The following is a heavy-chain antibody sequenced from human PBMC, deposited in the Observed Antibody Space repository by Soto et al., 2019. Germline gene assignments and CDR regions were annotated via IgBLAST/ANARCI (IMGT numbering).Heavy chain of an antibody. V-gene: IGHV3-23*01. D-gene: IGHD3-3*01. J-gene: IGHJ4*02. CDR3: AKSSGFWGEDSKRFFDS. CDR1: GFTFSSHA. CDR2: IGGAGATT. Sequence: GGSLRLSCAASGFTFSSHAMSWVRQAPGRGVEWVSGIGGAGATTYYADSVKGRFTISRDNSKNTLYLQMHSLRAEDTAVFYCAKSSGFWGEDSKRFFDSWGLGTLVTVSS.